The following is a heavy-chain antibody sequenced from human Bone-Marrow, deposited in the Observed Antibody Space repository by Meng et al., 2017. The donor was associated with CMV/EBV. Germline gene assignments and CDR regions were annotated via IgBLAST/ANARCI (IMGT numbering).Heavy chain of an antibody. V-gene: IGHV3-33*06. CDR1: GFTFSSYG. D-gene: IGHD6-19*01. CDR2: IWYDGSNK. Sequence: GESLKISCAASGFTFSSYGMHWVRQAPGKGLEWVAVIWYDGSNKYYADSVKGRFTISRDNSKNTLYLQMNSLRADDTAVYYCAKDTVADYYYYYGMDVWGQGTTVTFSS. J-gene: IGHJ6*02. CDR3: AKDTVADYYYYYGMDV.